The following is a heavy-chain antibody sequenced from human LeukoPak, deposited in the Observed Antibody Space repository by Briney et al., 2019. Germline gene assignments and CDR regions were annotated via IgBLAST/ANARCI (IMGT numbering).Heavy chain of an antibody. V-gene: IGHV4-61*01. CDR3: ARETSQKGAHYMDV. CDR1: GGSISSSSYY. Sequence: SSETLSLTCTVSGGSISSSSYYWSWIRQPPGKGLEYIGYIYYSGYTNYNPSLKSRVTISVDTSKNQFSLKLSSVTAADTAVYYCARETSQKGAHYMDVWGKGTTVTISS. CDR2: IYYSGYT. J-gene: IGHJ6*03. D-gene: IGHD3-16*01.